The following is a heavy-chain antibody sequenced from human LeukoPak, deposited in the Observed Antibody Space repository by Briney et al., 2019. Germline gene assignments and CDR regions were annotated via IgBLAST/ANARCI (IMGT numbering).Heavy chain of an antibody. V-gene: IGHV1-69*05. CDR2: IIPIFGTA. D-gene: IGHD4-17*01. CDR1: GSTFSSYA. CDR3: ARATTVTTVGGEDY. J-gene: IGHJ4*02. Sequence: ASVKVSCKASGSTFSSYAISWVRQAPGQGLEWMGGIIPIFGTANYAQKFQGRVTITTDESTSTAYMELSSLRSEDTAVYYCARATTVTTVGGEDYWGQGTLVTVSS.